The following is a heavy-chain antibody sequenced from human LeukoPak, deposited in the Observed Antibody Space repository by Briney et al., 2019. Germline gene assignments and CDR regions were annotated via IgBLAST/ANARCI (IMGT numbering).Heavy chain of an antibody. CDR2: ISGSGGST. D-gene: IGHD4-17*01. Sequence: SGGSLRLSCAASGFTFSSYAMSWVRQATGKGLEWVSAISGSGGSTYYADSVKGRFTISRDNSKNTLYLQMNSLRAEDTAVYYCAKTNDYGDYYFDYWGQGTLVTVSS. J-gene: IGHJ4*02. V-gene: IGHV3-23*01. CDR3: AKTNDYGDYYFDY. CDR1: GFTFSSYA.